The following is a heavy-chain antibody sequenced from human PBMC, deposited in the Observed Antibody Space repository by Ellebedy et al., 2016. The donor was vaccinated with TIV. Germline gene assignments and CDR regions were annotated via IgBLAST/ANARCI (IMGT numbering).Heavy chain of an antibody. CDR3: ARLGRITLFARNPWFDP. CDR2: GYHSGST. CDR1: NGSLSSGGYY. J-gene: IGHJ5*02. D-gene: IGHD3-3*01. V-gene: IGHV4-39*01. Sequence: SETLSLXXSVSNGSLSSGGYYWAWIRQPPGKGLEWMGSGYHSGSTYYNSSLKSRVTISVDSSNNQFSLKLTSVTAADTAVYYCARLGRITLFARNPWFDPWGQGTLVTVSA.